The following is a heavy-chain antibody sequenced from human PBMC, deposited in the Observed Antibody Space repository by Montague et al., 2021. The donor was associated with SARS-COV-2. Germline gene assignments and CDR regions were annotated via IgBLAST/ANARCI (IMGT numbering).Heavy chain of an antibody. CDR2: IDHRGTS. Sequence: SETLSLTCAVYGESFSGFHWTWIRQPPGKGLEWIGEIDHRGTSNYNPSLKSRVTISVDTSKNQFSLKLSSVTAADTAVYYCARRALGYYDILTGYWDDAFDIWGQGTMVTVSS. V-gene: IGHV4-34*01. J-gene: IGHJ3*02. D-gene: IGHD3-9*01. CDR1: GESFSGFH. CDR3: ARRALGYYDILTGYWDDAFDI.